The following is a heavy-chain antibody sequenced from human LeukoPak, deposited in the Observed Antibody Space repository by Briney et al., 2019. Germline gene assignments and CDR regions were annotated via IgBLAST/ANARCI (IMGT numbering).Heavy chain of an antibody. D-gene: IGHD4-23*01. V-gene: IGHV4-34*01. Sequence: SETLSLTCAVYGGSFSGYYWSWIRQPPGKGLEWIGEINHSGSTNYNPSLKSRVTISVDTSKNQFSLKLSSVTAADTAVDYCARGAHDLGGNSVNYLYYGMDVWGQGTTVTVSS. CDR3: ARGAHDLGGNSVNYLYYGMDV. J-gene: IGHJ6*02. CDR1: GGSFSGYY. CDR2: INHSGST.